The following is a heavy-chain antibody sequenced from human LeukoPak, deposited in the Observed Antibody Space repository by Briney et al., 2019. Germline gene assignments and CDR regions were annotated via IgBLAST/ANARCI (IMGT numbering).Heavy chain of an antibody. J-gene: IGHJ5*02. V-gene: IGHV4-59*12. Sequence: TSETLSLTCTVSGGSISSYYWSWIRQPPGKGLEWIGYIYYSGSTNYNPSLKSRVTISVDTSKNQFSLKLSSVTAADTAVYYCARLSTGDSDWFDPWGQGTLVTVSS. D-gene: IGHD2-21*02. CDR3: ARLSTGDSDWFDP. CDR1: GGSISSYY. CDR2: IYYSGST.